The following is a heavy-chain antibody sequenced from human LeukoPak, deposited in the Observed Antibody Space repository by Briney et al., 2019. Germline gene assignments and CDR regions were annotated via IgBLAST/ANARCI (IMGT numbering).Heavy chain of an antibody. J-gene: IGHJ4*02. V-gene: IGHV3-21*01. CDR3: ARELDTAMVPTYY. D-gene: IGHD5-18*01. Sequence: PGGSLRLSCVASGFTFSSYSMNWVRQAPGRGLEWVSSISGSSTYIYYADSVKGRFTISRDNAKNSLYLQMNSLRAEDTAVYYCARELDTAMVPTYYWGQGTLVTVSS. CDR2: ISGSSTYI. CDR1: GFTFSSYS.